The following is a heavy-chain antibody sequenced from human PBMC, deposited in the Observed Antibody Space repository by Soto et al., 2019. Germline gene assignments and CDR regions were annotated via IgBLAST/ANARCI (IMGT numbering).Heavy chain of an antibody. CDR1: GGSISSSSYY. D-gene: IGHD1-26*01. J-gene: IGHJ4*02. Sequence: TSETLSLTCTVSGGSISSSSYYWSWIRQPPGKGLEWIGEINHSGSTNYNPSLKSRVTISVDKSKNQFSLKLSSVTAADTAVYYCASGIVGATFDYWGQGTLVTVSS. CDR2: INHSGST. V-gene: IGHV4-39*07. CDR3: ASGIVGATFDY.